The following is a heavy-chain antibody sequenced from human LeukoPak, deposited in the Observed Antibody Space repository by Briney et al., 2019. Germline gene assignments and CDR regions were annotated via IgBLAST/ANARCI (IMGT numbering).Heavy chain of an antibody. D-gene: IGHD3-10*01. Sequence: GGFLRLSCAASGFIFSNYGMHWVRQAPGEGLEWVAGIWYDGYNKFYADSAKGRFTISRDNSKNTLYLQMSSLRAEDTALYYCARVSHYGSGYYYTLAYWGQGTLVTVSS. CDR2: IWYDGYNK. CDR1: GFIFSNYG. CDR3: ARVSHYGSGYYYTLAY. V-gene: IGHV3-33*01. J-gene: IGHJ4*02.